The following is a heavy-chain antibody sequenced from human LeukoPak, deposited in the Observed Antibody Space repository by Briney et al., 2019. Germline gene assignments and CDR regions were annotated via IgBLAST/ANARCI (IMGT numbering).Heavy chain of an antibody. V-gene: IGHV3-20*04. CDR3: TKDSDRYNWKLAEKNWFDP. CDR1: GFTFDDYG. J-gene: IGHJ5*02. CDR2: INWNGGST. D-gene: IGHD1-20*01. Sequence: GGSLRLSCAASGFTFDDYGMSWVRQAPGKGLEWVSGINWNGGSTGYADSVKGRFTISRDNAKKSLYLQMNSLRAEDTAVYYCTKDSDRYNWKLAEKNWFDPWGQGTLVTVSS.